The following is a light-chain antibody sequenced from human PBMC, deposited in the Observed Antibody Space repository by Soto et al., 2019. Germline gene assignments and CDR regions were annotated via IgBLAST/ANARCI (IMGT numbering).Light chain of an antibody. V-gene: IGKV3-15*01. CDR1: QSVSSN. Sequence: EIVMTQSPATLSVSPGERATLSCRASQSVSSNLAWYQQKPGQAPRLLIYGASTRATGIPARFSGRGSGTDFTLTISSLEPEDFAVYYCQQYNNWPITFGQGTRLEIK. CDR3: QQYNNWPIT. J-gene: IGKJ5*01. CDR2: GAS.